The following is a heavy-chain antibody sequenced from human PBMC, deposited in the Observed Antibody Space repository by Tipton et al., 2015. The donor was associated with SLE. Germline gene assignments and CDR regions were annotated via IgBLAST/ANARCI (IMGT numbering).Heavy chain of an antibody. J-gene: IGHJ6*02. V-gene: IGHV3-11*04. CDR3: ARVLGSFYGMDV. CDR2: ISSSDNTK. Sequence: SLRLSCAASGFIFSDNYMTWIRQAPGKGLEWVSYISSSDNTKYYADSVKGRFTISRDNSKNTLHLQMNSLRAEDTAVYYCARVLGSFYGMDVWGQGTTVTVSS. CDR1: GFIFSDNY.